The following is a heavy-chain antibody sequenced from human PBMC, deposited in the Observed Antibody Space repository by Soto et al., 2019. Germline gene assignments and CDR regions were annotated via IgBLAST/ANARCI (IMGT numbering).Heavy chain of an antibody. V-gene: IGHV4-39*01. CDR2: IYYSGST. D-gene: IGHD3-10*01. Sequence: PSETLSLTCTVSGGSISGSSYYWGWIRQPPGKGLEWIGSIYYSGSTYYNPSLKSRVTISVDTSKNQFSLKLSSVTAADTAVYYCARREVRGVRVYMDVWGKGTTVTVSS. J-gene: IGHJ6*03. CDR3: ARREVRGVRVYMDV. CDR1: GGSISGSSYY.